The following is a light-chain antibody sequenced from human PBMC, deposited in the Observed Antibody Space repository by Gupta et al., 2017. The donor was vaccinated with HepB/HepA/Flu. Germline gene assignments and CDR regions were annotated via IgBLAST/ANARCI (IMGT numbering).Light chain of an antibody. CDR2: GAS. J-gene: IGKJ4*01. CDR3: QQFGRSQP. V-gene: IGKV3-20*01. Sequence: EIVLTQSPGTLSLSPGERATLSCRASQSVGSNYLAWYQQIPGQAPRLLIYGASSRATGIPDRFSGSGSGTDFTLTISRLEPEDFAVYYCQQFGRSQPFGGGTKVEIK. CDR1: QSVGSNY.